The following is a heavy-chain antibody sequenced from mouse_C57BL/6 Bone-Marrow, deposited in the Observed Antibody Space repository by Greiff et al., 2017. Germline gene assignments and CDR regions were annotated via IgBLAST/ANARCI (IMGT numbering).Heavy chain of an antibody. CDR2: LFPRDGST. J-gene: IGHJ3*01. CDR3: ARGGKRAWFAY. CDR1: GYTFTSYD. V-gene: IGHV1-85*01. Sequence: QVQLQQSGPELVKPGASVKLSCKASGYTFTSYDINWVKQRPGQGLEWIGWLFPRDGSTKYNEKFKGKATLTVDPSSSTAYMELHSLTSEDTAVYFCARGGKRAWFAYWGQGTLVTVAA.